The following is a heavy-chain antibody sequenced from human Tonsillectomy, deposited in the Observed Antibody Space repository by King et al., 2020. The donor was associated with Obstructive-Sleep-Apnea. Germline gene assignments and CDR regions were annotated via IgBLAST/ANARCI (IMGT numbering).Heavy chain of an antibody. J-gene: IGHJ3*01. V-gene: IGHV3-23*04. D-gene: IGHD6-13*01. CDR2: ISASGLTT. CDR3: AQVRGSSSRHNAFDL. CDR1: GFNFSSFA. Sequence: VQLVESGGGLVQPGGSLRLSCAASGFNFSSFAMSWVRQAPGKGLEWVSPISASGLTTYYADSVKGRFTISRDNSGSTLYLQMNNLRVEDTAVYYCAQVRGSSSRHNAFDLWGQGTLVTVSS.